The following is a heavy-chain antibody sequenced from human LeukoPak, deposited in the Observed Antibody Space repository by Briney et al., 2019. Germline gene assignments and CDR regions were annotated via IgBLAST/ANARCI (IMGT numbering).Heavy chain of an antibody. CDR3: ARGGVLKSVDY. J-gene: IGHJ4*02. D-gene: IGHD3-16*01. Sequence: SETLSLTCTVSGGSISSYYWTWIRQTPGKGLEWIGYVYDIGSTKYNPSLKSRVTISVDTSKNQFSLRLSSVTAADTAVYYCARGGVLKSVDYWGQGTLVAVSS. CDR1: GGSISSYY. CDR2: VYDIGST. V-gene: IGHV4-59*01.